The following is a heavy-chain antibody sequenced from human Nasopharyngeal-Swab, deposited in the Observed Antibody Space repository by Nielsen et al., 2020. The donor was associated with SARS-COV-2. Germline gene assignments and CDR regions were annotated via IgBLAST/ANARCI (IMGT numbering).Heavy chain of an antibody. Sequence: GGSLRLSCAASGFTVSSNSMSWVRQAPGKGLEWVSVIYSGGSTYYADSVKGRFTISRDNSKNTLYLQMNSLRAEDTAVYYCARDLGMAGGLDYWGQGTLVTVSS. V-gene: IGHV3-66*01. CDR3: ARDLGMAGGLDY. CDR1: GFTVSSNS. D-gene: IGHD5-24*01. CDR2: IYSGGST. J-gene: IGHJ4*02.